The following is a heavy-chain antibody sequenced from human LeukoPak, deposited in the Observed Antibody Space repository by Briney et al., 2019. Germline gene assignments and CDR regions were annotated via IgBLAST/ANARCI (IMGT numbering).Heavy chain of an antibody. Sequence: GGSLRLSCATSGFTFVDYGLSWVRRAPGKGLEWLCAINYNGAITDYADSVKGRFTISRDNAKNSLYLRMDSLRAEDTALYYRARDRLGPSFSVSHFDLWGQGTLVTVSS. CDR1: GFTFVDYG. CDR2: INYNGAIT. D-gene: IGHD3-3*02. CDR3: ARDRLGPSFSVSHFDL. V-gene: IGHV3-20*04. J-gene: IGHJ4*02.